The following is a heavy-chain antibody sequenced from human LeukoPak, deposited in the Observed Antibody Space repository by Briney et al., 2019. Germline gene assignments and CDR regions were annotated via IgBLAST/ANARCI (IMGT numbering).Heavy chain of an antibody. CDR1: GFTFSSYN. D-gene: IGHD4-17*01. CDR2: ISSSSSYI. CDR3: ARDNGDYVWSGCWTH. Sequence: GGSLRLSCAASGFTFSSYNMNWVRQAPGKGLEWVSCISSSSSYIHYADSVKGRFTISRDNARNSLYLQINSLRAEDTAVYYCARDNGDYVWSGCWTHWGQGTLVTVSS. V-gene: IGHV3-21*01. J-gene: IGHJ4*02.